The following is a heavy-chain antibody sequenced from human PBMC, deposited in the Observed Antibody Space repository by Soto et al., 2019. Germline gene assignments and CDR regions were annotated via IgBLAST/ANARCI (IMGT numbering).Heavy chain of an antibody. J-gene: IGHJ3*02. V-gene: IGHV4-59*01. CDR3: ARGGAYCGGDCYPLVAFDI. Sequence: SETLSLTCTVSGGSISSYYWSWIRQPPGKGLEWIGYIYYSGSTNYNPSLKSRVTISVDTSKNQFSLKLSSVTAADTAVYYCARGGAYCGGDCYPLVAFDIWGQGT. CDR1: GGSISSYY. CDR2: IYYSGST. D-gene: IGHD2-21*02.